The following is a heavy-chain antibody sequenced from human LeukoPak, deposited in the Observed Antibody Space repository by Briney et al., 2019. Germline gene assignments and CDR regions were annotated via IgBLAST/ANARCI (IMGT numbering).Heavy chain of an antibody. CDR2: ISSSGGST. D-gene: IGHD3-22*01. V-gene: IGHV3-23*01. Sequence: GGSLRLSCAASGFTFSSYAMSWVRQAPGKGLEWVSAISSSGGSTYYADSVKGRFTISRDNSKNTLYLQMNSLRAEDTAVYYCAKFSGYYYDSSGYDLSYFDYWGQGTLVTVSS. CDR3: AKFSGYYYDSSGYDLSYFDY. J-gene: IGHJ4*02. CDR1: GFTFSSYA.